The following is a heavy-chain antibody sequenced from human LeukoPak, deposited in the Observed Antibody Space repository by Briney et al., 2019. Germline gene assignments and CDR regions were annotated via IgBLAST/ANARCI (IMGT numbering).Heavy chain of an antibody. J-gene: IGHJ5*02. CDR2: IYASGNT. V-gene: IGHV4-61*02. D-gene: IGHD2-15*01. CDR1: GGSISSDTYY. CDR3: AGTRRYCSGGSCYNWFDP. Sequence: SETLSLTCTVSGGSISSDTYYWSWIRQPAGKGLEWIGRIYASGNTNYSPSLKGRVTISVGTSKNQFSLKLNSVTAADTAVYYCAGTRRYCSGGSCYNWFDPWGQGTLVTVSS.